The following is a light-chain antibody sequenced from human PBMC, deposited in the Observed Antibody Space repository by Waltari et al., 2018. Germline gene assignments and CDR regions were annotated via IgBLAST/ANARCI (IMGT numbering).Light chain of an antibody. CDR3: QHYVNLPVT. Sequence: EIVLTQSPGTLSLSPGERATLSCRASPSVGKSLAWYQPRPGQAPRRLSYDASTRATGTPGRFSGSGFGTDFSLAISSLEPEDFAVYFCQHYVNLPVTFGQGTKVEI. CDR2: DAS. CDR1: PSVGKS. J-gene: IGKJ1*01. V-gene: IGKV3-20*01.